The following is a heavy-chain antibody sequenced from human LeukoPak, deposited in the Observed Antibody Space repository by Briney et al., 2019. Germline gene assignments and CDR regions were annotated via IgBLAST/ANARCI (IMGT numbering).Heavy chain of an antibody. CDR2: INHSGST. CDR3: ARHEHGDHGDPNWFDP. CDR1: GGSFSGYY. V-gene: IGHV4-34*01. J-gene: IGHJ5*02. Sequence: KSSETLSLTCAVYGGSFSGYYWSWIRQPPGKGLEWIGEINHSGSTNYNPSLKSRVTISVDTSKNQFSLKLSSVTAADTAVYFCARHEHGDHGDPNWFDPWGQGTLVTVSS. D-gene: IGHD4-17*01.